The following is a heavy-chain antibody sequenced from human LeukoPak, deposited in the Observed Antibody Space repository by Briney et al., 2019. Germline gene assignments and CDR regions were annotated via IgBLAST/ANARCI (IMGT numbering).Heavy chain of an antibody. Sequence: PSETLSLTCTVSGGSISSSSYYWGWIRQPPGKGLEWIGYIYTSESTNYTPSLKSRVTISVDTSKKQFSLNLSSVTAADTAVYYCAGGNYYYYYIDVWGKGTTVTVSS. J-gene: IGHJ6*03. CDR3: AGGNYYYYYIDV. D-gene: IGHD3-3*01. V-gene: IGHV4-61*05. CDR2: IYTSEST. CDR1: GGSISSSSYY.